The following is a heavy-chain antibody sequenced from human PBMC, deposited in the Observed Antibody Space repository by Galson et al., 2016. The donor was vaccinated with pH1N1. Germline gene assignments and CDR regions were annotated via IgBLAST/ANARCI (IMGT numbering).Heavy chain of an antibody. CDR3: ARHVDLAYDTGEGGWFDP. J-gene: IGHJ5*02. V-gene: IGHV4-39*01. CDR1: GGSIRSSSYY. Sequence: ETLSLTCTVSGGSIRSSSYYWGWIRQPPGKGLEWIGSIYSASTYYNPSLKSRVTISVDTSKNQFSLKLSSVTAADTAVYYCARHVDLAYDTGEGGWFDPWGQGTLVTVSS. CDR2: IYSAST. D-gene: IGHD3-9*01.